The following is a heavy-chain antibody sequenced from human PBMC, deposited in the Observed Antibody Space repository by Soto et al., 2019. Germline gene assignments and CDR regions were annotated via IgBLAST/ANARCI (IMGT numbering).Heavy chain of an antibody. D-gene: IGHD1-7*01. CDR2: IYHSGST. V-gene: IGHV4-4*02. Sequence: PSETLSLTCAVSGGSISSSNWWSWVRQPPGKGLEWIGEIYHSGSTNYNPSLKSRVTISVDKSKNQFSLKLSSVTAADTAVYYCARGSQLELRFYYYYGTDVWGQGTTVTVSS. CDR1: GGSISSSNW. CDR3: ARGSQLELRFYYYYGTDV. J-gene: IGHJ6*02.